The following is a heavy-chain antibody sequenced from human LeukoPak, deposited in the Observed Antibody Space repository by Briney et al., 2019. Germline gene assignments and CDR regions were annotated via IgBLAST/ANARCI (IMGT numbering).Heavy chain of an antibody. CDR1: GYTFTGYY. V-gene: IGHV1-2*06. CDR2: INPNSGCT. CDR3: APAPRWFDP. Sequence: ASVKVSCKASGYTFTGYYMHWVRQAPGQGLEWMGRINPNSGCTNYAKKFQGRVTMTRDTSISTAYMELSGLTSDNTAAYSCAPAPRWFDPWGQGTLVTVSS. J-gene: IGHJ5*02.